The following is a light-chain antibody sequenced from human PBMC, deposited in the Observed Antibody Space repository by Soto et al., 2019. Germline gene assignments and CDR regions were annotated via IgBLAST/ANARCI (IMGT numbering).Light chain of an antibody. Sequence: EIVMTQSPATLSVTPGERATLSCWASQSVSSNLAWYQQKSGQAPRLLMYGASTRATGIPARFSGSGSGTEFTLTISSLQSEDFAVYYCQQYDNWPSVTFGGGTMV. CDR2: GAS. CDR3: QQYDNWPSVT. J-gene: IGKJ4*01. V-gene: IGKV3-15*01. CDR1: QSVSSN.